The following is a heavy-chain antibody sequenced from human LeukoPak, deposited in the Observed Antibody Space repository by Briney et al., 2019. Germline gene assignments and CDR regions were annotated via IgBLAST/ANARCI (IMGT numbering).Heavy chain of an antibody. V-gene: IGHV3-21*01. CDR2: ITSSSSYI. CDR3: ASLSTSPSIGDY. Sequence: GGCLRLSCAASGFTFSTYSMNWVRQAPGKGLEWVSSITSSSSYIYYADSVKGRFTISRDNAKNSLYLQMNSLTADDTALYYCASLSTSPSIGDYWGQGTLVTVSS. CDR1: GFTFSTYS. D-gene: IGHD2/OR15-2a*01. J-gene: IGHJ4*02.